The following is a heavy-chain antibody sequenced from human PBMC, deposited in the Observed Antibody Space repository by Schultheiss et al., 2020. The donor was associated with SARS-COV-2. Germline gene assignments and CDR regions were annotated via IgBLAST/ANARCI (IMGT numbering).Heavy chain of an antibody. CDR1: GGTFSSYA. CDR2: IIPIFGTA. Sequence: GGSLRLSCKASGGTFSSYAISWVRQAPGQGLEWMGGIIPIFGTANYAQKFQGRVTITADESTSTAYMKLSSLRSEDTAVYYCARDRYDFWSGYVSYWYFDLWGRGTLVTVSS. V-gene: IGHV1-69*01. D-gene: IGHD3-3*01. J-gene: IGHJ2*01. CDR3: ARDRYDFWSGYVSYWYFDL.